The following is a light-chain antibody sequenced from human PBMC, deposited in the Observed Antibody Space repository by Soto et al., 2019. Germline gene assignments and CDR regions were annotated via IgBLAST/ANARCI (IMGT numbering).Light chain of an antibody. J-gene: IGKJ4*01. V-gene: IGKV3-15*01. Sequence: IVITHSPATLSVSPWERSTLSCSSSQSVSSNLAWYQQKPGQAPRLLIYGASTRATGIPARFSGSGSGTEFTLTISSLQSEDFAVYYCQQYNNWPLTFGGGTKVDI. CDR1: QSVSSN. CDR3: QQYNNWPLT. CDR2: GAS.